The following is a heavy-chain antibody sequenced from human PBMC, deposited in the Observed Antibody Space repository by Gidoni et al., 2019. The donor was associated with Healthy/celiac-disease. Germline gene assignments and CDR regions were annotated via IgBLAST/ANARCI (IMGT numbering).Heavy chain of an antibody. D-gene: IGHD2-2*01. CDR3: ARERVYCSSTSCYPVYYYYYYMDV. V-gene: IGHV3-21*01. CDR2: ISSSSSYI. CDR1: GFTFSRYR. J-gene: IGHJ6*03. Sequence: EVQLVESGGGLVKPGGSLRLSCAASGFTFSRYRMNWVRPAPGKGLEWVSSISSSSSYIYYADSVKGRFTISRDNAKNSLYLQMNSLRAEDTAVYYCARERVYCSSTSCYPVYYYYYYMDVWGKGTTVTVSS.